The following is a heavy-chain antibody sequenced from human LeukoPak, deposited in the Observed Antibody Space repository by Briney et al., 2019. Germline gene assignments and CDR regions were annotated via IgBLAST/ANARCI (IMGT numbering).Heavy chain of an antibody. Sequence: GGSLRLSCAASGFTFSSYEMNWVRQAPGKGLEWVSYISSSGSTIYYADSVKGRFTISRDNAKNSLYLQVNSLRAEDTAVYYCARVLWFGELFFDYWGQGTLVTVSS. D-gene: IGHD3-10*01. CDR1: GFTFSSYE. CDR3: ARVLWFGELFFDY. J-gene: IGHJ4*02. V-gene: IGHV3-48*03. CDR2: ISSSGSTI.